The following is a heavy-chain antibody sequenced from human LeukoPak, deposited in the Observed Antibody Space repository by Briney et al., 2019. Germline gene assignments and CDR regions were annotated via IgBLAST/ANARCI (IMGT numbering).Heavy chain of an antibody. Sequence: PGGSLRLSCAASGFTFRSYSMNWVRQAPGKGLEWVSAISDSGAYTYYADSVKGRFTISRDNSKNTLYLQMNSLRTEDTAVYYCARDRGLDNPWGQGTLVTVSS. D-gene: IGHD3-10*01. J-gene: IGHJ5*02. CDR1: GFTFRSYS. CDR2: ISDSGAYT. CDR3: ARDRGLDNP. V-gene: IGHV3-23*01.